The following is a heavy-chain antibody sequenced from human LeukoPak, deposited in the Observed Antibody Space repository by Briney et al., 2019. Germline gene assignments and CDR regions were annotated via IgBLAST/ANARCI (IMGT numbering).Heavy chain of an antibody. CDR1: GFTFSSYG. D-gene: IGHD3-10*01. V-gene: IGHV3-33*01. CDR3: ARERLRITMVRGVTCDY. Sequence: PGGSLRLSCAASGFTFSSYGMHWVRQAPGKGLEWVAVIWYDGSNKYYADSVKGRFTISRDNSKNTLYLQMNSLRAEDTAVYYCARERLRITMVRGVTCDYWGQGTLVTVSS. J-gene: IGHJ4*02. CDR2: IWYDGSNK.